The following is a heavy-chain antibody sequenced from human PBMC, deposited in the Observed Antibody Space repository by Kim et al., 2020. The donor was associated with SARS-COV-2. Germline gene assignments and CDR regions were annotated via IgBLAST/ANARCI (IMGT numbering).Heavy chain of an antibody. CDR2: INPSGGST. D-gene: IGHD5-12*01. Sequence: ASVKVSCKASGYTFSSYYMHWVRQAPGQGLEWMGIINPSGGSTSYAQKFQGRVTMTRDTSTSTVYMELSSLRSEDTAMYYCARDASGGYASPSMDVWGQGTTVTVSS. J-gene: IGHJ6*02. CDR1: GYTFSSYY. CDR3: ARDASGGYASPSMDV. V-gene: IGHV1-46*01.